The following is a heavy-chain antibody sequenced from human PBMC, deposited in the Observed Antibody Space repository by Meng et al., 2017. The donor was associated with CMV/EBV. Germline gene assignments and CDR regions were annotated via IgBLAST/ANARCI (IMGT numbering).Heavy chain of an antibody. D-gene: IGHD7-27*01. CDR2: INPNSGGT. V-gene: IGHV1-2*02. CDR3: ARGPLGVASHFDY. Sequence: ASVKVSSKASGYTFTGYYMHWVRQAPGQGLEWMGWINPNSGGTNYAQKFQGRVTMTRDTSISTAYMELSRLRSDDTAVYYCARGPLGVASHFDYWGQGTLVTVSS. J-gene: IGHJ4*02. CDR1: GYTFTGYY.